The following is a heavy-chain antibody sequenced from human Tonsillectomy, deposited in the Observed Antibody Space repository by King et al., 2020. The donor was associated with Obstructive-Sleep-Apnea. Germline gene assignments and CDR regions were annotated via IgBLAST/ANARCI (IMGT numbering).Heavy chain of an antibody. Sequence: QLQESGSGLVKPSQTLSLTCAVSGVSISSGGYSWSWIRQPPGKGLEWIGYIYHTGGTYFNPSLKSRVTISGDRSKNQFSLKLTSVSAADTAVYYRARDLDMKGGWFDPWGQGTLVTVSS. CDR2: IYHTGGT. J-gene: IGHJ5*02. D-gene: IGHD3-16*01. CDR1: GVSISSGGYS. CDR3: ARDLDMKGGWFDP. V-gene: IGHV4-30-2*01.